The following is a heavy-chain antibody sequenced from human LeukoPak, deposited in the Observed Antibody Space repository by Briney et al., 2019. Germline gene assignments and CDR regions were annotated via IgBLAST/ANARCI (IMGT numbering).Heavy chain of an antibody. D-gene: IGHD3-3*01. CDR2: IYHSGST. Sequence: TPSQTLSLTCTVSGGSISSGGYYWSWIRQPPGKGLEWIGYIYHSGSTYYNPSLKSRVTISVDRSKNQFSLKLSSVTAADTAVYYCARDPSRVGWLLGGWGQGTLVTVSS. J-gene: IGHJ4*02. V-gene: IGHV4-30-2*01. CDR3: ARDPSRVGWLLGG. CDR1: GGSISSGGYY.